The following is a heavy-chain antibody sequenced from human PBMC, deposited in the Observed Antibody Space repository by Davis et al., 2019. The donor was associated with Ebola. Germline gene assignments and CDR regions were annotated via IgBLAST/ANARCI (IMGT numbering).Heavy chain of an antibody. CDR2: ITWNGGSN. J-gene: IGHJ4*02. D-gene: IGHD1-26*01. CDR3: AKAIGWEPYFDH. V-gene: IGHV3-9*01. CDR1: GFTFDDYA. Sequence: GGSLRLSCAASGFTFDDYAMHWVRQAPGKGLEWVSRITWNGGSNEYADSVKGRFTISSDNAKNSLYLQMSSLRPEDTALYYCAKAIGWEPYFDHWGQGTLVTVSS.